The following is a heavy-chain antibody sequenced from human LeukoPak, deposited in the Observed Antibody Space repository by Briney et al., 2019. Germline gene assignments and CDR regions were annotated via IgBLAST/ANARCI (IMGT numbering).Heavy chain of an antibody. Sequence: ASVKVSCKASGYTFTGYYMHWVRQAPGQGLEWMGWINPNSGGTNYAQKFQGRVTMTRDTSISTAYMELSRLRSDDTAVYYCARRLSGYELYYYMDVWGKGTTVTVSS. J-gene: IGHJ6*03. V-gene: IGHV1-2*02. CDR2: INPNSGGT. D-gene: IGHD5-12*01. CDR3: ARRLSGYELYYYMDV. CDR1: GYTFTGYY.